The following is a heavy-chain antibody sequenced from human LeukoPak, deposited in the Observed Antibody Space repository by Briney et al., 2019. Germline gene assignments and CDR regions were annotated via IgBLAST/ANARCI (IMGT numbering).Heavy chain of an antibody. CDR2: TYYRSKWYN. V-gene: IGHV6-1*01. D-gene: IGHD1-14*01. CDR1: GDTVSNTRSA. Sequence: SQTLSLTCAISGDTVSNTRSAWNWIRQSPSRGLEWLGRTYYRSKWYNDYAVSVKSRITINPDTSKNQFSLQLNSVSPEDTAVYYCARVNSWTEEPDTGFDYWGQGILVTVSS. CDR3: ARVNSWTEEPDTGFDY. J-gene: IGHJ4*02.